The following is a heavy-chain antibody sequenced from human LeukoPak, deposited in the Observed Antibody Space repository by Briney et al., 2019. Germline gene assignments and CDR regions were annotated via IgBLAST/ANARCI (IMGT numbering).Heavy chain of an antibody. J-gene: IGHJ5*02. V-gene: IGHV3-7*01. CDR1: GFTFSSYW. CDR3: ARGRGLTIFGVISWFDP. CDR2: IKKDGSEK. Sequence: GGSLRLSCTASGFTFSSYWMSWVRPAPGKGLEWVANIKKDGSEKYYVDSVKGRFTISRDNAKTSLYLQMNSLRAEDTAVYYCARGRGLTIFGVISWFDPWGQGTLVTVSS. D-gene: IGHD3-3*01.